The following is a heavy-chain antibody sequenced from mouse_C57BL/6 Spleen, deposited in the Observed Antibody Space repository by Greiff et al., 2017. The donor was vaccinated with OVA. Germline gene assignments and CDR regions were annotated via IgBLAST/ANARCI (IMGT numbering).Heavy chain of an antibody. CDR3: ARNYGSSYDYFDY. J-gene: IGHJ2*01. Sequence: EVQGVESGGDLVKPGGSLKLSCAASGFTFSSYGMSWVRQTPDKRLEWVATISSGGSYTYYPASVKGRFTISRDNAKNTLYLQMSSLKSEDTAMYYCARNYGSSYDYFDYWGQGTTLTVSS. D-gene: IGHD1-1*01. CDR2: ISSGGSYT. CDR1: GFTFSSYG. V-gene: IGHV5-6*01.